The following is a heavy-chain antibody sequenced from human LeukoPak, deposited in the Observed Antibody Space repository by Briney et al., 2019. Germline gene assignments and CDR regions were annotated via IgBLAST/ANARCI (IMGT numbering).Heavy chain of an antibody. J-gene: IGHJ4*02. CDR1: GGSFSGYY. CDR2: INHSGST. D-gene: IGHD4-17*01. V-gene: IGHV4-34*01. Sequence: SETLSLTCAAYGGSFSGYYWSWIRQPPGKGVKWIGEINHSGSTNYNPSLKSRVTISVDTSKNQFSLKLSSVTAADTAVYYCARVKSRTTVTTDYWGQGTLVTVSS. CDR3: ARVKSRTTVTTDY.